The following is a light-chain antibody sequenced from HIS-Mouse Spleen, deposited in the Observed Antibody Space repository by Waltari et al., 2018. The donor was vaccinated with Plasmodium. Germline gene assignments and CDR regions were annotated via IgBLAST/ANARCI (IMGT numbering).Light chain of an antibody. CDR2: EVS. Sequence: QSALTQPPSVSGSPGQSVTIPCTGTSSDVGSYNRVSWYQQPPGIAPKLMIYEVSNRPSGVPDRFSGSKSGNTASLTISGLQAEDEADYYCSLYTSSSTWVFGGGTKLTVL. V-gene: IGLV2-18*01. J-gene: IGLJ3*02. CDR3: SLYTSSSTWV. CDR1: SSDVGSYNR.